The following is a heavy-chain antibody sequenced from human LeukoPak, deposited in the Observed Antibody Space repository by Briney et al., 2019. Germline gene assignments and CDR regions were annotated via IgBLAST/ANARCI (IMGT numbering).Heavy chain of an antibody. J-gene: IGHJ5*02. Sequence: ASVTVSCKASGYTFTGYYMHWVRQAPGQGLEWMGWINPNSGGTNYAQKFQGRVTMTRDTSISTAYMELSRLRSDDTAVYYCARTVCSSTSCYSGDWFDPWGQGTLVTVSS. V-gene: IGHV1-2*02. CDR3: ARTVCSSTSCYSGDWFDP. D-gene: IGHD2-2*01. CDR1: GYTFTGYY. CDR2: INPNSGGT.